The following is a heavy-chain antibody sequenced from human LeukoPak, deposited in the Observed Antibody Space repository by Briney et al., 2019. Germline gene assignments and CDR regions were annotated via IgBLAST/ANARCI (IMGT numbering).Heavy chain of an antibody. D-gene: IGHD6-13*01. Sequence: PGGSLRLSCAASGFTFSSYWMSWVRQAPGKGLEWVANIKQDGSEKYYVDSEKGRFTISRDNAKNSLYLQMNSLRAEDTAVYYCARDFSYSSSYLGYWGQGTLVTVSS. CDR2: IKQDGSEK. V-gene: IGHV3-7*03. J-gene: IGHJ4*02. CDR1: GFTFSSYW. CDR3: ARDFSYSSSYLGY.